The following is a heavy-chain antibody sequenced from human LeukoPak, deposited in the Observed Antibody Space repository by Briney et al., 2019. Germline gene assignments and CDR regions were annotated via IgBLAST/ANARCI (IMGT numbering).Heavy chain of an antibody. J-gene: IGHJ4*02. CDR1: GFTLSTYW. V-gene: IGHV3-7*01. Sequence: PGGSLRLSCATSGFTLSTYWMTWVRQAPGKGPEWVATLKHDGSQEHYVDSVKGRFTISRDNAKNSLYLQMNSLRAEDTAVYYCAREFDGSYSYWGQGTLVTVSS. CDR3: AREFDGSYSY. CDR2: LKHDGSQE. D-gene: IGHD1-26*01.